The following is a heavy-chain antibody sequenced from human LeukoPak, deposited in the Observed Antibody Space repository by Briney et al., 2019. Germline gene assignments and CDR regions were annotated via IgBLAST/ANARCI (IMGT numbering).Heavy chain of an antibody. Sequence: SETLSLTCTVSGGSISSSSYYWDWIRQPPGKGLEWIGSIYYSGSTYYNPSLKSRVTISVDTSKNQFSLKLSSVTAADTAVYYCARQNPKYYYYGMDVWGQGTTVTVSS. V-gene: IGHV4-39*01. CDR3: ARQNPKYYYYGMDV. CDR2: IYYSGST. CDR1: GGSISSSSYY. D-gene: IGHD1-14*01. J-gene: IGHJ6*02.